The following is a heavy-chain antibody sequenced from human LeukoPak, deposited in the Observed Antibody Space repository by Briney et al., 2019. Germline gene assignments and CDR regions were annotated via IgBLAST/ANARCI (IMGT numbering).Heavy chain of an antibody. CDR1: GFTFSSYW. CDR3: AKSFLVRGVIIPGFDY. D-gene: IGHD3-10*01. J-gene: IGHJ4*02. CDR2: IKQDGSEK. Sequence: PGGSLRLSCAASGFTFSSYWMSWVRQAPGKGLEWVANIKQDGSEKYYVDSVKGRFTISRDNSKNTLYLQMNSLRAEDTAVYYCAKSFLVRGVIIPGFDYWGQGTLVTVSS. V-gene: IGHV3-7*03.